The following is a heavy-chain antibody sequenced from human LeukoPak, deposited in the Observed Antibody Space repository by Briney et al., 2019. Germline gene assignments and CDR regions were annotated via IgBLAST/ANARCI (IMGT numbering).Heavy chain of an antibody. V-gene: IGHV4-59*01. CDR2: IYYSGST. Sequence: ETLSLSCTVSGGSISSYYWSWLRQPPGKGLEWVGYIYYSGSTNYNPSLKSRVSISVDTSKDKFSLKLSSVTAADTAVYYCARGGDYGSGNDFRFDLWGWGPGAIVSS. J-gene: IGHJ5*02. CDR3: ARGGDYGSGNDFRFDL. D-gene: IGHD3-10*01. CDR1: GGSISSYY.